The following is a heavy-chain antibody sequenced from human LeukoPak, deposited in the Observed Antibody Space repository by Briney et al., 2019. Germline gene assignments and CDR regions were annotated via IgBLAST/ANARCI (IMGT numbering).Heavy chain of an antibody. J-gene: IGHJ4*02. D-gene: IGHD3-10*01. CDR3: AKDLAPMVQGGDLDY. V-gene: IGHV3-30*02. CDR1: GFTFSSYG. Sequence: GGSLRLSCAASGFTFSSYGMHWVRQAPGKGLEWVAFVRYDGSNKYYADSVKGRFTISRDNSKNTLYLQMNSLRAEDTAVYYCAKDLAPMVQGGDLDYWGQGTLVTVSS. CDR2: VRYDGSNK.